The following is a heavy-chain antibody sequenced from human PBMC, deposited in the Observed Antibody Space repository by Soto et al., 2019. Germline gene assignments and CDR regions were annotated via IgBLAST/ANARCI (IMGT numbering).Heavy chain of an antibody. Sequence: PSETLSLTCTVSGGSISSYYWSWIRQPPGKGLKWIGYIYYSGSTNYNPSLKSRVTISVDTSKNQFSLKLSSVTAADTAVYYCARVCISTSCYGPPRNYYGMDVWGQGTTVTVSS. CDR2: IYYSGST. CDR1: GGSISSYY. J-gene: IGHJ6*02. D-gene: IGHD2-2*01. CDR3: ARVCISTSCYGPPRNYYGMDV. V-gene: IGHV4-59*01.